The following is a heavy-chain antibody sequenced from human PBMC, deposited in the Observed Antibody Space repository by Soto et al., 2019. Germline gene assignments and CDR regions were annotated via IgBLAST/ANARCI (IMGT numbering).Heavy chain of an antibody. Sequence: PGDSLKISCKGSGYSFTNHWIGWVRQMPGKGLEWMGIIYPGDSDTKYSPSFQGQVTFSADKSISTAYLQWSSLKASDTAMYYCPRRGDSSGYYRGTFDYWGQGNLVTVSS. D-gene: IGHD3-22*01. V-gene: IGHV5-51*01. CDR3: PRRGDSSGYYRGTFDY. J-gene: IGHJ4*02. CDR1: GYSFTNHW. CDR2: IYPGDSDT.